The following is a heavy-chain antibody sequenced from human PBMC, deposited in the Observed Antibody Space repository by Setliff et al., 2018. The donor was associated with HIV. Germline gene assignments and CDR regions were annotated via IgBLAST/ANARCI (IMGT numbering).Heavy chain of an antibody. CDR1: GDSSSNDY. CDR3: AREHFWSGYYSYDAFDI. D-gene: IGHD3-3*02. J-gene: IGHJ3*02. Sequence: SETLSLTCTVSGDSSSNDYWTWVRQPPGKGLEWIGNIHTSGTTKYNPSLNSRVTISVDMSKSQFSLRLSSVTAADTAMYYCAREHFWSGYYSYDAFDIWGQGTMVTVSS. CDR2: IHTSGTT. V-gene: IGHV4-4*08.